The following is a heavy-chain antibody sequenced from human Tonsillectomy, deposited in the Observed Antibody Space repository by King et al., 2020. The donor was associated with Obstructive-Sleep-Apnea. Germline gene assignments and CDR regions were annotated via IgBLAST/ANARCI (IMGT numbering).Heavy chain of an antibody. J-gene: IGHJ4*02. CDR2: IPYDGSNK. D-gene: IGHD4-23*01. Sequence: VQLVESGGGVVQPGRSLRLSCAASGFTFSDYGIHWVRQAPGKGLEWVAFIPYDGSNKYYADSVKGRFTISRDNSKNTLFLQMNSLRPEDTAVYYCAKRGYGGNGPHYWGQGTLVTVSS. CDR1: GFTFSDYG. CDR3: AKRGYGGNGPHY. V-gene: IGHV3-30*02.